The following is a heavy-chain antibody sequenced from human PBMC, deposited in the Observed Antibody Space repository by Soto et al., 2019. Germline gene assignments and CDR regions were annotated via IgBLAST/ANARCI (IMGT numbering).Heavy chain of an antibody. CDR3: AKDYIRWIPLWLPEY. J-gene: IGHJ4*02. Sequence: QVQLVESGGGVVQPGRSLRLSCAASGFTFSSYGMHWVRQAPGKGLEWLAVISYDGSNTYYADSVKGRFTISRDNSKNTLYLQMNSLRAEDTAVYYCAKDYIRWIPLWLPEYWGQGTLVTVSS. D-gene: IGHD5-18*01. CDR1: GFTFSSYG. V-gene: IGHV3-30*18. CDR2: ISYDGSNT.